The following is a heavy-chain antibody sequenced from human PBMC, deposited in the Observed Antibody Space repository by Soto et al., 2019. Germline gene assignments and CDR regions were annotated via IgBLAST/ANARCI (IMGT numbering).Heavy chain of an antibody. V-gene: IGHV3-23*01. CDR3: ARGYEYSDYYLEY. CDR2: VSGTGGSA. CDR1: GFTFSSYA. Sequence: EVQLLESGGGLVRPGGSLRLSCAASGFTFSSYAMTWLRQAPGKGLEWVSGVSGTGGSAYYAASVKGRVTISRDKSTNTLYLHINSLSAEDTAVYCRARGYEYSDYYLEYWGQGTLVTVSS. J-gene: IGHJ4*02. D-gene: IGHD5-12*01.